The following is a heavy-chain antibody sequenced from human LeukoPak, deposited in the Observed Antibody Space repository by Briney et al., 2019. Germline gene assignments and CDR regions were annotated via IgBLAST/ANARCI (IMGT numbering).Heavy chain of an antibody. Sequence: GGSLRLSCAASGFTLSSFWMHWVRQAPGKGLEWVAIIWYDGSNKYFADSVMGRFTISKDNSRNTVYLQMNSLRIEDTAVYHCARAGIDNALDPWGPGTQVTVSS. V-gene: IGHV3-33*08. CDR3: ARAGIDNALDP. D-gene: IGHD2-2*01. CDR1: GFTLSSFW. CDR2: IWYDGSNK. J-gene: IGHJ5*02.